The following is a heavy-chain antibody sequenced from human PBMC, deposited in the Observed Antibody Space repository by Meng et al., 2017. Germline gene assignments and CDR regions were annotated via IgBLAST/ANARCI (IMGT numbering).Heavy chain of an antibody. V-gene: IGHV1-69*05. CDR3: ARDTVGATLYYYGMDV. D-gene: IGHD1-26*01. Sequence: SVKVSCKASGGTFSSYAISWVRQAPGQGLEWMGGIIPIFGTANYAQKFQGRVTITTDESTSTAYMELSSLRSEDTAVYYCARDTVGATLYYYGMDVWGQGTTVTVS. CDR2: IIPIFGTA. CDR1: GGTFSSYA. J-gene: IGHJ6*02.